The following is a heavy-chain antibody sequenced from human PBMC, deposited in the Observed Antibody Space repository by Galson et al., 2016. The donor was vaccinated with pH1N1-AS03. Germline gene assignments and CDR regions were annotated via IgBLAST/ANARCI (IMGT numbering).Heavy chain of an antibody. CDR3: ARDRYFSGWSYEGWFDP. V-gene: IGHV1-69*10. Sequence: SVKVSCKASGDTFSNYALSWVRQAPGQGLDWMGGVIPTLGIYKHAQKFQDRVTITADKSTSTAYLELNSLRAEDTAVYYCARDRYFSGWSYEGWFDPWGPGTLVTVSS. CDR2: VIPTLGIY. D-gene: IGHD1-26*01. J-gene: IGHJ5*02. CDR1: GDTFSNYA.